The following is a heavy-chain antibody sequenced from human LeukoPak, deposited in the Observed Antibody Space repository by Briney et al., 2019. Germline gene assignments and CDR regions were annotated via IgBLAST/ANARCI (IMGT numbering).Heavy chain of an antibody. CDR3: ARLTGDYYDSSGLPDFDY. CDR2: ISAYNGNT. J-gene: IGHJ4*02. V-gene: IGHV1-18*01. Sequence: ASVKVSCKASGYTFTSYGISWVRQAPGQGLEWMGWISAYNGNTNYARKLQGRATMTTDTSTSTAYMELRSLRSDDTAVYYCARLTGDYYDSSGLPDFDYWGQGTLVTVSS. CDR1: GYTFTSYG. D-gene: IGHD3-22*01.